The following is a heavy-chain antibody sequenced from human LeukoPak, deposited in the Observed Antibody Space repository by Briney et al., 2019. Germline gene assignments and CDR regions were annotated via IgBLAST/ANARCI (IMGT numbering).Heavy chain of an antibody. CDR1: GFTFNSYA. Sequence: GGSLRLSCAASGFTFNSYALNWVRRAPWKGLEWVSAISGSGGSTYYADSVKGRFTISRDNSKNTLYLQMNSLRAEDTAVYYCAKDRFSAAAAYFDYWGQGTLVTVSS. D-gene: IGHD6-13*01. CDR2: ISGSGGST. CDR3: AKDRFSAAAAYFDY. J-gene: IGHJ4*02. V-gene: IGHV3-23*01.